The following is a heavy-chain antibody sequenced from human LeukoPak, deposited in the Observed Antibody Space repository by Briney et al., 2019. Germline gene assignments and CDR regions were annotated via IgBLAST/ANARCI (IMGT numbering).Heavy chain of an antibody. Sequence: SVKVSCKASGGTFSSYAISWVRQAPGQGLEWMGGIIPIFGTANYAQKFQGRVTITTDESTSTAYMELSSLRSEDTAVYYCARGEYYYDSSCYYFGAFDIWGQGTMVTVSS. J-gene: IGHJ3*02. V-gene: IGHV1-69*05. CDR3: ARGEYYYDSSCYYFGAFDI. CDR1: GGTFSSYA. D-gene: IGHD3-22*01. CDR2: IIPIFGTA.